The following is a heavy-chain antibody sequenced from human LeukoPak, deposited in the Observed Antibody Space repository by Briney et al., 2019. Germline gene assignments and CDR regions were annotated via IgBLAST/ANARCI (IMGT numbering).Heavy chain of an antibody. CDR3: AKDPERWLQLRLGFSD. J-gene: IGHJ4*02. D-gene: IGHD5-24*01. V-gene: IGHV3-23*01. CDR2: ISGSGDNT. CDR1: GFTFSSYG. Sequence: GGSLRLSCAASGFTFSSYGMSWVRQAPGKGLEWVSGISGSGDNTYYADSVKGRFTISRDNSKNTLYLQMNSLRAEDTAVYYCAKDPERWLQLRLGFSDWGQGTLVTVSS.